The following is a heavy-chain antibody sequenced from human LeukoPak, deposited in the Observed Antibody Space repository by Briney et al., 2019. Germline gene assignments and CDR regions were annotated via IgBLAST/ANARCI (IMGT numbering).Heavy chain of an antibody. V-gene: IGHV4-30-4*08. Sequence: PSQTLSLTCTVSGGSISSGDYYWSWIRQPPGTGLEWIGYIYYSGSTYYNPSLKSRVTISVDTSKNQFSLRLSSVTAADTAVYYCARDYDFYWFDPWGQGTLVTVSS. J-gene: IGHJ5*02. CDR3: ARDYDFYWFDP. D-gene: IGHD3-3*01. CDR2: IYYSGST. CDR1: GGSISSGDYY.